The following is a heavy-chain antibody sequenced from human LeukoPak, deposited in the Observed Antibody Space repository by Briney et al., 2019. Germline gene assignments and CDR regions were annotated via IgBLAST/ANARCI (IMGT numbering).Heavy chain of an antibody. CDR1: GGSISTYY. J-gene: IGHJ4*02. CDR3: ARAPEFSSGWLLDY. D-gene: IGHD6-19*01. CDR2: IHTSGST. Sequence: SETLSLTCSVSGGSISTYYGSWIRQSAGKGLEWIGRIHTSGSTNYNPSLKSRVTMSVDTSKNQFSLKVTSVSAADTGVYYCARAPEFSSGWLLDYWGQGSLVTVSS. V-gene: IGHV4-4*07.